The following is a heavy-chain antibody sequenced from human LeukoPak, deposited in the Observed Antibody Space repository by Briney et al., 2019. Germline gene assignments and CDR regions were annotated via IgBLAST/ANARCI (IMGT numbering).Heavy chain of an antibody. CDR2: ISGSGGST. Sequence: GGSLRLSCVASGFIFSGYGMNWVRQAPGKGLEWVSTISGSGGSTYYADSVKGRFTISRDNSKNTLYLQMNSLRAEDTAVYYCAKMVHTEQWLVPFDYWGQGTLVTVSS. CDR1: GFIFSGYG. D-gene: IGHD6-19*01. CDR3: AKMVHTEQWLVPFDY. J-gene: IGHJ4*02. V-gene: IGHV3-23*01.